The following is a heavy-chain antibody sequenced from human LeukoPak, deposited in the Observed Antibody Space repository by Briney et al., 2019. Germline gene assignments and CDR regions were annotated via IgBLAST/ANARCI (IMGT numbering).Heavy chain of an antibody. V-gene: IGHV4-38-2*02. CDR3: ARDLGYRIVGATRGSWFGP. J-gene: IGHJ5*02. CDR1: GYSISSGYY. CDR2: IYHSGST. D-gene: IGHD1-26*01. Sequence: PSETLSLTCTVSGYSISSGYYWGWIRQPPGKGLEWIGSIYHSGSTYYNPSLKSRVTISVDTSKNQFSLKLSSVTAADTAVYYCARDLGYRIVGATRGSWFGPWGQGTLVTVSS.